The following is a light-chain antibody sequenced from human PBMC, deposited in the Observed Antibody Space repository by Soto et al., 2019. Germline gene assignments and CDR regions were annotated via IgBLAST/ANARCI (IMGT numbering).Light chain of an antibody. Sequence: QSALTQPRSVSGSPGQSVTISCTGTSSDVGGYNYVSWYQQHPGKAPKLMIYDVSKRPSGFPDRFSGSKSANKASLTISGLQAEEEDDYYCCSYSGSSDVVFGGGTKLTVL. J-gene: IGLJ2*01. CDR2: DVS. V-gene: IGLV2-11*01. CDR3: CSYSGSSDVV. CDR1: SSDVGGYNY.